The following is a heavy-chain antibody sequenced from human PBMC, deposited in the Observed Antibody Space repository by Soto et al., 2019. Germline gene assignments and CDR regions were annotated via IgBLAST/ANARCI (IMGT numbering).Heavy chain of an antibody. CDR1: GGSISSSNW. Sequence: SETLSLTCAVSGGSISSSNWWSWVRQPPGKGLEWIGEIYHSGSTNYDPSLKSRVTISVDKSKNQFSLKLNTVTAADTAVYYCARDRELGSSYFDYWGQGTLVTVSS. CDR3: ARDRELGSSYFDY. V-gene: IGHV4-4*02. CDR2: IYHSGST. D-gene: IGHD7-27*01. J-gene: IGHJ4*02.